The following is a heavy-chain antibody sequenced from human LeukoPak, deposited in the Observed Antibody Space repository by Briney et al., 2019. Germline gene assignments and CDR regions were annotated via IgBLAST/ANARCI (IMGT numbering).Heavy chain of an antibody. CDR2: VSAYADNT. Sequence: GASVKVSCKTSGYTFTTYGISWVRQAPGQGLEWMGWVSAYADNTNYVQKLQGRVTMTTDTSTSTAYMELSSLRSEDTAVYYCASGMPGIAAAGLLNYFDYWGQGTLVTVSS. V-gene: IGHV1-18*01. D-gene: IGHD6-13*01. CDR3: ASGMPGIAAAGLLNYFDY. J-gene: IGHJ4*02. CDR1: GYTFTTYG.